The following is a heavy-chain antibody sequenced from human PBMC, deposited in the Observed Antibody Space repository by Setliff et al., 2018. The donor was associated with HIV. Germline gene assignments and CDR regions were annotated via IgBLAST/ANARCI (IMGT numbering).Heavy chain of an antibody. D-gene: IGHD3-22*01. CDR1: GDFFSSDYY. J-gene: IGHJ4*03. CDR3: ARAGDSRAYYSLDS. Sequence: KTSETLSLTCTVSGDFFSSDYYWGWIRQSPGKGLEWIGSFYETGCTYYNPSLKSRISISVDPSMNHFSLRMSSVTAADTAMYYCARAGDSRAYYSLDSWGQGTMVTVSS. V-gene: IGHV4-38-2*02. CDR2: FYETGCT.